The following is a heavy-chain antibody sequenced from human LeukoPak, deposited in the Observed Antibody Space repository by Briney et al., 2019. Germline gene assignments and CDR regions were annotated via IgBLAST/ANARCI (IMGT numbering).Heavy chain of an antibody. CDR2: IAYSGST. V-gene: IGHV4-39*01. CDR1: GVSISGNYYF. Sequence: PSETLSLTCNVSGVSISGNYYFWGWIRQPPGKGLEWIGSIAYSGSTYYNPSLKSRLTISVDTSKNQFSLKLSSVTAADAAVYYCARHSSFFSPLYPWGQGTLVTVSS. J-gene: IGHJ5*02. D-gene: IGHD1-26*01. CDR3: ARHSSFFSPLYP.